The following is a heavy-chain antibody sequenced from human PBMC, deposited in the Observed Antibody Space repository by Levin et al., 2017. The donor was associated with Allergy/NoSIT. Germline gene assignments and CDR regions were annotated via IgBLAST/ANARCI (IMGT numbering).Heavy chain of an antibody. CDR3: ARGQSGYDEGDYYYYYMDG. CDR2: ISSSSSYT. CDR1: GFTFSDYY. Sequence: GGSLRLSCAASGFTFSDYYMSWIRQAPGKGLEWVSYISSSSSYTNYADSVKGRFTISRDNAKNSLYLQMNSLRAEDTAVYYCARGQSGYDEGDYYYYYMDGWGKGTTVTVSS. V-gene: IGHV3-11*05. D-gene: IGHD5-12*01. J-gene: IGHJ6*03.